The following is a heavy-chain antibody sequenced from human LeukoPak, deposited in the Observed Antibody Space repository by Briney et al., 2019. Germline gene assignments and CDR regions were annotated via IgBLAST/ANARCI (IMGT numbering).Heavy chain of an antibody. J-gene: IGHJ6*02. CDR1: GFTFSSYA. CDR2: ISGSGGST. Sequence: GGSLRLSCAASGFTFSSYAMSWVRQAPGKGLEWVSVISGSGGSTYYADSVKGRFTISRDNSKNTLYLQMNSLRAEDTAVYYCAKEIRGSSTSWVSSYYYYGMDVWGQGTTVTVSS. V-gene: IGHV3-23*01. D-gene: IGHD2-2*01. CDR3: AKEIRGSSTSWVSSYYYYGMDV.